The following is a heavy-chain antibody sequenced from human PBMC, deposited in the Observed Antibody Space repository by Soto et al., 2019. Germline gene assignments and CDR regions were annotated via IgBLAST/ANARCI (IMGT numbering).Heavy chain of an antibody. CDR3: ARIWFGDPNMVGGMDV. CDR1: GYTFTSYY. V-gene: IGHV1-46*01. CDR2: INPSGGST. Sequence: GASVKVSCKASGYTFTSYYMHWVRQAPGQGLEWMGIINPSGGSTSYAQKFQGRVTMTRDTSTSTVYMELSSLRSEDTAVYYCARIWFGDPNMVGGMDVWGQGTTVTVSS. J-gene: IGHJ6*02. D-gene: IGHD3-10*01.